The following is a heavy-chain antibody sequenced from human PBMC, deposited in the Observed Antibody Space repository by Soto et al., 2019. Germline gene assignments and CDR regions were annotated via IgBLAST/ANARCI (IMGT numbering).Heavy chain of an antibody. CDR3: ASADYGDNDY. D-gene: IGHD4-17*01. CDR1: DYTFTSKH. J-gene: IGHJ4*02. V-gene: IGHV1-18*01. Sequence: PGKGSCKASDYTFTSKHISWVRQAPGQGLEWMGWVSTHNGNTNYAQKFQDRVTMTTDTSTSTAYMELGSLRYEDTAVYFCASADYGDNDYWGQGTLVTVSS. CDR2: VSTHNGNT.